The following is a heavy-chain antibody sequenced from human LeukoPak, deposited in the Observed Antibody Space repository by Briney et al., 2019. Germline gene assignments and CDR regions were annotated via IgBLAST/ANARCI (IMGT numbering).Heavy chain of an antibody. CDR2: IYYSGST. J-gene: IGHJ4*02. D-gene: IGHD3-22*01. Sequence: SETLSLTCTVSGGSISSSSYYWGWIRQPEGKGLEWIVSIYYSGSTYYNPSLKSRFTISVDPSKNQFSLKLSSVTAADTAVYYCARHGIVVVMYFDYWGQGTLVTVSS. CDR1: GGSISSSSYY. CDR3: ARHGIVVVMYFDY. V-gene: IGHV4-39*01.